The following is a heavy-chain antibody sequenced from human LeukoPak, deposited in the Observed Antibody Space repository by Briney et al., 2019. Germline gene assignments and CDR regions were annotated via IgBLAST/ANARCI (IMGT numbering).Heavy chain of an antibody. CDR3: ARVTWDGYNFFSVLNY. CDR1: GFTFSSYA. D-gene: IGHD5-24*01. CDR2: LSGSGGAT. J-gene: IGHJ4*02. Sequence: HPGGSLRLSCAASGFTFSSYAMTWVRQAPGKGLQWVSSLSGSGGATWYAGSVKGRFTISRDNTKNVVYLQMNGLRAEDTAIYYCARVTWDGYNFFSVLNYWGQGTLVTVSS. V-gene: IGHV3-23*01.